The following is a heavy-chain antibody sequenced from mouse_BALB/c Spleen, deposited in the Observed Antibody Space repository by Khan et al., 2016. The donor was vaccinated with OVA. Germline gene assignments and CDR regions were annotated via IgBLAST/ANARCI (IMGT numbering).Heavy chain of an antibody. CDR2: ILPGSDNT. CDR1: GYTFSSYW. Sequence: QVQLQQSGAELMKPGASVKISCKATGYTFSSYWIEWVKQRPGHGLEWIGEILPGSDNTNYNENFKGKATFAADTSSNTAYMQLSSLTSEDSAVYYCARSYSDYDYYAMDYWGQGTSVTVSS. J-gene: IGHJ4*01. D-gene: IGHD2-4*01. V-gene: IGHV1-9*01. CDR3: ARSYSDYDYYAMDY.